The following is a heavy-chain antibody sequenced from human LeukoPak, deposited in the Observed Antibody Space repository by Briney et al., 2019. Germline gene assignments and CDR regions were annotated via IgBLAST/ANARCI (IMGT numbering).Heavy chain of an antibody. CDR3: AKDGKSIAARPYWFDP. CDR1: GFTFSSYA. D-gene: IGHD6-6*01. Sequence: GGSLRLSCVASGFTFSSYAMTWVRQAPGKGLEWVSAISGSGGSTYYADSVKGRFTISRDNSKNTLYLQMNSLRAEDTAVYYCAKDGKSIAARPYWFDPWGQGTLVTVSS. J-gene: IGHJ5*02. V-gene: IGHV3-23*01. CDR2: ISGSGGST.